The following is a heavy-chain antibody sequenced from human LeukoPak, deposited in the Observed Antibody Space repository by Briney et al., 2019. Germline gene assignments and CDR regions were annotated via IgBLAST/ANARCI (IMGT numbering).Heavy chain of an antibody. D-gene: IGHD3-3*01. CDR1: GFLFRSNG. Sequence: GGSLRLSCEASGFLFRSNGMHWVRQAPGKGLEWVAFIRSDGNVTKYLDSVKGRFTISRDNFKRILYLQVNNLRPDDTAVYFCAKDHGFWSGYLFWGQGTLVTVSS. J-gene: IGHJ4*02. V-gene: IGHV3-30*02. CDR2: IRSDGNVT. CDR3: AKDHGFWSGYLF.